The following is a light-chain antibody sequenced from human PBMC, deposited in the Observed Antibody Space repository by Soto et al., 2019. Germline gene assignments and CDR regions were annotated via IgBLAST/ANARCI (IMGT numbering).Light chain of an antibody. Sequence: EIVMTQSPATLSVSPGERATLSCRASQSVSSNLVWYQQKPGQAPRLLIYGASTRATGIPARFSGSGPGTEFTLTISSLQSEDFAVYYCQQYNNWPGRTFGQGTKVEIK. V-gene: IGKV3-15*01. J-gene: IGKJ1*01. CDR2: GAS. CDR3: QQYNNWPGRT. CDR1: QSVSSN.